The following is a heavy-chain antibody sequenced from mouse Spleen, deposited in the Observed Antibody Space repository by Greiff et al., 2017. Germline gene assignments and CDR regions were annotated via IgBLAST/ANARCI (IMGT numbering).Heavy chain of an antibody. CDR3: ARSYGNYVLDY. D-gene: IGHD2-1*01. CDR1: GYTFTSYW. J-gene: IGHJ2*01. V-gene: IGHV1-69*01. Sequence: QVQLQQPGAELVMPGASVKLSCKASGYTFTSYWMHWVKQRPGQGLEWIGEIDPSDSYTNYNQKFKGKATLTVDKSSSTAYMQLSSLTSEDSAVYYCARSYGNYVLDYWGQGTTLTVSS. CDR2: IDPSDSYT.